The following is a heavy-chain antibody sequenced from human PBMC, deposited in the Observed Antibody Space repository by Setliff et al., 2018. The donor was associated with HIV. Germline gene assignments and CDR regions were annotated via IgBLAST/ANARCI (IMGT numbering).Heavy chain of an antibody. CDR2: IGQDGNEK. J-gene: IGHJ4*02. CDR1: GFAFSGFW. D-gene: IGHD6-13*01. Sequence: GGSLRLSCAASGFAFSGFWMSWARQAPGEGLQWVANIGQDGNEKYYADSVKGRFTISRDNAKNFLYLRMNNLRVEDTAVYYCARGVAAAGLWGQGTLVTVSS. CDR3: ARGVAAAGL. V-gene: IGHV3-7*03.